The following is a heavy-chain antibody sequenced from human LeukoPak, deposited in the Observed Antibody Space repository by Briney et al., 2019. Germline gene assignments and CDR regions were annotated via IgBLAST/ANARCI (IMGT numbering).Heavy chain of an antibody. J-gene: IGHJ4*02. Sequence: SETLSLACTVSGGSISTYYWTWIWQPPGKGLEWIGYIYYSGTTNYNPSLKSRVTMSVDTSKNQFSLRLNSVTAADTAVYYCARRLTVTGRYYFDYWGQGTLVTVSS. CDR2: IYYSGTT. V-gene: IGHV4-59*01. D-gene: IGHD4-11*01. CDR1: GGSISTYY. CDR3: ARRLTVTGRYYFDY.